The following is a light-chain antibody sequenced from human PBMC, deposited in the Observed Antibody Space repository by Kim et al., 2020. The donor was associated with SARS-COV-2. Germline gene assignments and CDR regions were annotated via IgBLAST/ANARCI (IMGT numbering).Light chain of an antibody. CDR1: SSDVGGYNY. V-gene: IGLV2-11*01. CDR3: CSYAGSYVV. J-gene: IGLJ2*01. CDR2: DVT. Sequence: PGQSVTISCTGTSSDVGGYNYGSWYQQYPGKAPKVMIYDVTKWPSGVPERFSGSKSGNTASLTVSGLQAEDEADYYCCSYAGSYVVFGGGTQLTVL.